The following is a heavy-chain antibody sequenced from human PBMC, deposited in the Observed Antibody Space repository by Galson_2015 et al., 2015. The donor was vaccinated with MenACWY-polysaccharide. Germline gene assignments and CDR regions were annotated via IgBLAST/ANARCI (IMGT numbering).Heavy chain of an antibody. D-gene: IGHD3-9*01. CDR3: GRDFKGWLDY. CDR2: INDDGSNK. CDR1: GFTFSTYW. J-gene: IGHJ4*02. Sequence: SLRLSCAGSGFTFSTYWMNWVRQAPGKGLEWVSLINDDGSNKTYADSVKGRFTISQDNAKNTVYLHMNSLRAEYTAVYYCGRDFKGWLDYWGQGTLVTVSS. V-gene: IGHV3-74*01.